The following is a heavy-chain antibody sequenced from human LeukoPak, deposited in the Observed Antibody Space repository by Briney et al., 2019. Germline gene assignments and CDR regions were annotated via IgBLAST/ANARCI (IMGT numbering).Heavy chain of an antibody. CDR1: GGSISSSSYS. CDR2: IYYSGST. Sequence: SETLSLTCTVSGGSISSSSYSWAWIRQPPGKGLEWIGSIYYSGSTYHNPPLKSRVTISVDTSKNQFSLKLSSVTAADTAVYYCARLVGTASYYFDYWGQGTLVTVSS. J-gene: IGHJ4*02. CDR3: ARLVGTASYYFDY. D-gene: IGHD6-19*01. V-gene: IGHV4-39*01.